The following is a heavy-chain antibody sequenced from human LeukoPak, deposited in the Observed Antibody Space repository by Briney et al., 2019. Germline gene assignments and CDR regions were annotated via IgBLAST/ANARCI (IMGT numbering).Heavy chain of an antibody. CDR3: ARGTPHYYDSSGYFDY. D-gene: IGHD3-22*01. CDR2: IYYSGST. Sequence: PSETLSLTCTVSGGSISSYYWSWIRQPPGKGLEWIGYIYYSGSTNYNPSLKRRVTISVDTSKNQFSLKLSSVTAADTAVYYCARGTPHYYDSSGYFDYWGQGTLVTVSS. V-gene: IGHV4-59*01. J-gene: IGHJ4*02. CDR1: GGSISSYY.